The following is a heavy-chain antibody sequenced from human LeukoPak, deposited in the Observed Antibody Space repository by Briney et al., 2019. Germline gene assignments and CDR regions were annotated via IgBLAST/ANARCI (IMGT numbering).Heavy chain of an antibody. CDR1: GGSFSGYY. Sequence: SETLSLTCAVYGGSFSGYYWSWIRQSPGKGLEWIGEINHSGSTNYNPSLKSRVTISVDTSKNQFSLKLSSVTAADTAVYYCARTHPRYSSGWYGYWGQGTLVTVSS. CDR2: INHSGST. D-gene: IGHD6-19*01. V-gene: IGHV4-34*01. J-gene: IGHJ4*02. CDR3: ARTHPRYSSGWYGY.